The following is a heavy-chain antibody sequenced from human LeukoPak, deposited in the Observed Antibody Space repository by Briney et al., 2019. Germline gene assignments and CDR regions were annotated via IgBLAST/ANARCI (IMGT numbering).Heavy chain of an antibody. Sequence: SETLSLTCAVYGGSFSCYYWSWIRQPPGKGLEWIGEINHSGSTNYNPSLKSRVTISVDTSKNQFSLKLSSVTAADTAVYYCARVERAAAGTDVNDYWGQGTLVTVSS. D-gene: IGHD6-13*01. CDR1: GGSFSCYY. CDR3: ARVERAAAGTDVNDY. CDR2: INHSGST. V-gene: IGHV4-34*01. J-gene: IGHJ4*02.